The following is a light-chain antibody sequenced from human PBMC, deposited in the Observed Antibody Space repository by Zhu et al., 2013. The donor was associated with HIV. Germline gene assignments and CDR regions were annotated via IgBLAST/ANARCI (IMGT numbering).Light chain of an antibody. Sequence: QSVLTQPPSASGTPGQRVTISCSGSSSNIGSNYVYWYQQLPGMAPKLLFYSNNQRPSGVPDRFSGSKSGTSASLAISGLRSEDEADYYCAAWDDSLGGLWVFGGGTRLTVL. CDR3: AAWDDSLGGLWV. V-gene: IGLV1-47*01. J-gene: IGLJ3*02. CDR2: SNN. CDR1: SSNIGSNY.